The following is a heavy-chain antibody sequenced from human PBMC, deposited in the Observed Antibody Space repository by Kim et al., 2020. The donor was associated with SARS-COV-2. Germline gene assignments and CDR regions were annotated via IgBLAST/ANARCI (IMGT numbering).Heavy chain of an antibody. CDR3: ARVGRGGGYSYGRGRDY. CDR2: ISYDGSNK. V-gene: IGHV3-30-3*01. CDR1: GFTFSSYA. Sequence: GGSLRLSCAASGFTFSSYAMHWVRQAPGKGLEWVAVISYDGSNKYYADSVKGRFTISRDNSKNTLYLQMNSLRAEDTAVYYCARVGRGGGYSYGRGRDYWGQGTLVTVSS. D-gene: IGHD5-18*01. J-gene: IGHJ4*02.